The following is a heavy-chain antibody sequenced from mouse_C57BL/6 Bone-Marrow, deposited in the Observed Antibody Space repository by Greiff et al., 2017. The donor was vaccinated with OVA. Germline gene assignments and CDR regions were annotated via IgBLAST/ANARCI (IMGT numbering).Heavy chain of an antibody. CDR1: GYSITSGYY. Sequence: EVHLVESGPGLVKPSQSLSLTCSVTGYSITSGYYWNWIRQFPGNKLEWMGYISYDGSNNYNPSLKNRISITRDTSKNPFFLKLNSVTTEDTATYYCARDDYDYDPDDFDYWGQGTTLTVSS. V-gene: IGHV3-6*01. J-gene: IGHJ2*01. CDR2: ISYDGSN. D-gene: IGHD2-4*01. CDR3: ARDDYDYDPDDFDY.